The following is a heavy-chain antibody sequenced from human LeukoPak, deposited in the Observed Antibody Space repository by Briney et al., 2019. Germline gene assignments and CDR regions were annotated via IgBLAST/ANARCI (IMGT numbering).Heavy chain of an antibody. CDR3: ARESSPSKIDY. CDR2: ISSSGSTI. Sequence: GGSLRLSCAASGFTFSDYYMSWIRQAPGKGLEWVSYISSSGSTIYYADSVKGRFTISRDNAKNSLYPQMNSLRAEDTAVYYCARESSPSKIDYWGQGTLVTVSS. V-gene: IGHV3-11*01. J-gene: IGHJ4*02. CDR1: GFTFSDYY.